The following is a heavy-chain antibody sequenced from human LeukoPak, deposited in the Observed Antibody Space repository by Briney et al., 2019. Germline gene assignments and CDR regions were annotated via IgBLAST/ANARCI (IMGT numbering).Heavy chain of an antibody. J-gene: IGHJ4*02. CDR1: GLSFSGYA. V-gene: IGHV3-23*01. D-gene: IGHD5-24*01. Sequence: GGSLRLSCAASGLSFSGYALSWVRQAPGKGLEWVSSISGSGGSTYYADSVKGRFTISRDNSKNTLYLQMNSLRAEDTALYYCARGIYGYNFDYWGQGTLVTVSS. CDR3: ARGIYGYNFDY. CDR2: ISGSGGST.